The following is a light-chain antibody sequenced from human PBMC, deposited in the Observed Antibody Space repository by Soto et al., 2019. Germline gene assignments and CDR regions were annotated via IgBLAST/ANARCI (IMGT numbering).Light chain of an antibody. CDR1: QGISSR. CDR3: QQANSFPLT. V-gene: IGKV1-12*01. Sequence: DIQMTQSPSSVSASVGDRVTITCRASQGISSRLAWYQQKPGKAPNLLSYAASNLQSGVPSRFSGSGSETDFTLTIGSLQPEDFATYYCQQANSFPLTFGGGTKVEIK. J-gene: IGKJ4*01. CDR2: AAS.